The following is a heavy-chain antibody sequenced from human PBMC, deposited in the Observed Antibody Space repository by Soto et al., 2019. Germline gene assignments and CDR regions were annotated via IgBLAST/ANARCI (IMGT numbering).Heavy chain of an antibody. CDR3: AHRPPYYDSSGYYFDY. CDR1: GFSLSTSGVG. CDR2: IYWDDDK. V-gene: IGHV2-5*02. Sequence: QITLKESGPTLVKPTQTLTLTCTFSGFSLSTSGVGVGWIRQPPGKALEWLALIYWDDDKRYSPSLKSRLTITKDTSKNQVDLTMTNMDPVDTATYYCAHRPPYYDSSGYYFDYWGQGTLVTVSS. D-gene: IGHD3-22*01. J-gene: IGHJ4*02.